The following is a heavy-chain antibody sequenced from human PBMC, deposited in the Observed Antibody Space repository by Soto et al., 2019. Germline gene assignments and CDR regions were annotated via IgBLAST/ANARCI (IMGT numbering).Heavy chain of an antibody. CDR2: IWFDGSNE. CDR3: AREVISVGGFQYRYYHYGLDV. V-gene: IGHV3-33*08. J-gene: IGHJ6*02. D-gene: IGHD2-21*01. CDR1: GFTFSHYG. Sequence: QLVESGGGVVQPGRSLRLSCAASGFTFSHYGIHWVRQAPGKGLEWVAVIWFDGSNEYYAESVKGRFTISRDRSRYTVFLQMNSLRVEDTAVYHCAREVISVGGFQYRYYHYGLDVWGQGTTVTVSS.